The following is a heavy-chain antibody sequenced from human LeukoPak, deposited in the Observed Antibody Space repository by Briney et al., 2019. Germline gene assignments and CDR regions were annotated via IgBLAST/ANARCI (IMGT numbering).Heavy chain of an antibody. Sequence: PGRSLRLSCAASGFTFSSYGMHWVRQAPGKGLEWVAVISYDGSNKYYADSVKGRFTISRDNSKNTLYLQMNSLRAEDTAVYYCAKGGRGYFDWLLPPYYYYMDVWGKGTTVTVSS. V-gene: IGHV3-30*18. CDR3: AKGGRGYFDWLLPPYYYYMDV. CDR2: ISYDGSNK. J-gene: IGHJ6*03. CDR1: GFTFSSYG. D-gene: IGHD3-9*01.